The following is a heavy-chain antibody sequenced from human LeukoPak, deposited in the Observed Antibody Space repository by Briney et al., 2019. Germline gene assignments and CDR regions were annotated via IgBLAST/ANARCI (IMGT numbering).Heavy chain of an antibody. J-gene: IGHJ6*02. CDR1: GFRFSDHH. Sequence: GGSLRLSCAASGFRFSDHHMEWVRQAPGKGLEWVGRIRNKANGYTTEYAASVNGRFTISRDDSKSSLFLQMNGLITEDTAVYYCASAGYYYYYGMDVWGQGTTVTVSS. V-gene: IGHV3-72*01. CDR3: ASAGYYYYYGMDV. CDR2: IRNKANGYTT.